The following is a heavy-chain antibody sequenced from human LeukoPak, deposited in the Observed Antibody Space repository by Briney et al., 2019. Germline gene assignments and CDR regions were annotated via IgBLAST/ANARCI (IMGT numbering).Heavy chain of an antibody. Sequence: PSETLSLTCAVYGGSFSGYYWSWIRQPPGKGLEWIGEINHSGSTNYNPSLKSRVTISVDTSKNQFSLKLSSVTAADTAVYYCARVKSITIFGVVIIRLRGGGQHGWFDPWGQGTLVTVSS. J-gene: IGHJ5*02. V-gene: IGHV4-34*01. D-gene: IGHD3-3*01. CDR2: INHSGST. CDR3: ARVKSITIFGVVIIRLRGGGQHGWFDP. CDR1: GGSFSGYY.